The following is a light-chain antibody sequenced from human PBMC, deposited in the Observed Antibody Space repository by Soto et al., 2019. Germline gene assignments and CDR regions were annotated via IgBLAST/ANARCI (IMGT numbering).Light chain of an antibody. V-gene: IGKV3-15*01. Sequence: TQSPGTLSLSPGERATLSCRASQSVSSNLAWYQQKPGQAPRLLIYGASTRATGIPARFTGSGSGTEFILTISSLQSEDFAVYYCQQYNNWPPWTFGQGTKVDIK. CDR2: GAS. CDR1: QSVSSN. J-gene: IGKJ1*01. CDR3: QQYNNWPPWT.